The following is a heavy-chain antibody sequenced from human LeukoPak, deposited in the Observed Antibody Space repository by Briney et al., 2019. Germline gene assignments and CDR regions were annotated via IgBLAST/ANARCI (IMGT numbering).Heavy chain of an antibody. CDR3: AREAVGYNWFDP. Sequence: ASVKVSCKASGYTFTSYAMNWVRQAPGQGLEWMGWINTNTGNPTYAQGFTGRFVFSFDTCVSTAYLQISSLKAEDTAVYYSAREAVGYNWFDPWGQGTLVTVSS. CDR1: GYTFTSYA. CDR2: INTNTGNP. V-gene: IGHV7-4-1*02. J-gene: IGHJ5*02. D-gene: IGHD3-10*01.